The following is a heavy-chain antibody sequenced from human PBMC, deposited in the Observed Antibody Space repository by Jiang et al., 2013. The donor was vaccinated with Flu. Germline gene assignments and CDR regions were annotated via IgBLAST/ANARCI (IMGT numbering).Heavy chain of an antibody. CDR3: ARSGAARVFDY. V-gene: IGHV1-2*02. Sequence: RVTMTRDTSISTAYMELSRLRSDDTAVYYCARSGAARVFDYWGQGTLVTVSS. J-gene: IGHJ4*02. D-gene: IGHD1-26*01.